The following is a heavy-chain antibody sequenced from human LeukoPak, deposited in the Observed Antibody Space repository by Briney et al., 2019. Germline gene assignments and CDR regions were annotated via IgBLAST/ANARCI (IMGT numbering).Heavy chain of an antibody. CDR2: IKQDGSEK. Sequence: GGSLRLSCAASGFTFSTYSMKWVRQAPGKGLEWVANIKQDGSEKYYVDSVKGRFTISRDNAKNSLYLQMNSLRAEDTAVYYCARARVWGQGTLVTVSS. CDR3: ARARV. CDR1: GFTFSTYS. V-gene: IGHV3-7*01. D-gene: IGHD6-13*01. J-gene: IGHJ4*02.